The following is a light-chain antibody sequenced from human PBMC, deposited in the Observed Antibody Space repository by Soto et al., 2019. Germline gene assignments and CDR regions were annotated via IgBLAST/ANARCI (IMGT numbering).Light chain of an antibody. V-gene: IGLV2-14*01. CDR3: SSHTSGSTRV. Sequence: QSALTQPASVSGSPGQSIAISCTGTSSDVGGYDYVSWYQQHPDKAPKLMIYEVTKRPSGVSNRFSGSKSGNTASLTIFWLQPEDEADYYCSSHTSGSTRVFGSGTKGTV. CDR1: SSDVGGYDY. J-gene: IGLJ1*01. CDR2: EVT.